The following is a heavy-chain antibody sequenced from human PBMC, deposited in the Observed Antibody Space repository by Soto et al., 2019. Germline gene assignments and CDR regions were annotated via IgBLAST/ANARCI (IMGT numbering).Heavy chain of an antibody. CDR2: ISYDGSNK. V-gene: IGHV3-30*18. Sequence: QVQLVESGGGVVQPGRSLRLSCAASGFTFSSYGMHWVRQAPGKGLAWVAVISYDGSNKYYADSVKGRFTISRDNSKNTLYLQMNSLRAEDTAVYYCAKDYYGSGSYDAFDIWGQGTMVTVSS. CDR1: GFTFSSYG. J-gene: IGHJ3*02. D-gene: IGHD3-10*01. CDR3: AKDYYGSGSYDAFDI.